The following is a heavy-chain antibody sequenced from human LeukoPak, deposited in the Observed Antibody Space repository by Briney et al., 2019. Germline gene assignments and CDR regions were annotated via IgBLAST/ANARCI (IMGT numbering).Heavy chain of an antibody. CDR3: ARVDSDVLRFLEWLPQLDY. J-gene: IGHJ4*02. Sequence: GSLRLSCAASGFTFSSYSMNWIRQAPGKGLEWVSSISSSSSYIYYADSVKGRFTISRDNAKNSLYLQMNSLRAEDTAVYYCARVDSDVLRFLEWLPQLDYWGQGTLVTVSS. D-gene: IGHD3-3*01. CDR1: GFTFSSYS. V-gene: IGHV3-21*01. CDR2: ISSSSSYI.